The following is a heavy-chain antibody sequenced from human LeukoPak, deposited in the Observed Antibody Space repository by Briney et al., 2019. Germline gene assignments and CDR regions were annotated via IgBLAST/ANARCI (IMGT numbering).Heavy chain of an antibody. D-gene: IGHD6-19*01. CDR1: GFTFSNVW. Sequence: NPGGSLRLSCAASGFTFSNVWMSWVRQAPGKGLEWVGRIKSKTDGGTTDYAAPVKGRFTISRDDSKNTLNLQMNSLKTEDTALYYCTPSIAVAGSLDYWGQGTLVTVSS. V-gene: IGHV3-15*01. J-gene: IGHJ4*02. CDR2: IKSKTDGGTT. CDR3: TPSIAVAGSLDY.